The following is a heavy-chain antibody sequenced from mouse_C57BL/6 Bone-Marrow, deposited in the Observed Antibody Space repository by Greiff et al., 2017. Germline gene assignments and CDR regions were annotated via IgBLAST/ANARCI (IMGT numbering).Heavy chain of an antibody. Sequence: VKLQESGPELVKPGASVKISCKASGYTFTDYYINWVKQRPGQGLEWIGWIFPGSGSTYYNEKFKGKATLTVDKSSSTAYMLLSSLTSEDSAVYFCARADLLRYYFDYWGQGTTLTVSS. D-gene: IGHD1-1*01. J-gene: IGHJ2*01. CDR2: IFPGSGST. V-gene: IGHV1-75*01. CDR3: ARADLLRYYFDY. CDR1: GYTFTDYY.